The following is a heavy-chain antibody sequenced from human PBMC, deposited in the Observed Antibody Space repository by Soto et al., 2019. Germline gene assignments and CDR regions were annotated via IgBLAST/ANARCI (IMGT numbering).Heavy chain of an antibody. J-gene: IGHJ4*02. Sequence: PGGSLRLSCAASGFTFSRYAMSWVRQAPGKGLEWVSDISGSGGSTYYADSVKGRFTISRDNSKNTLYLQMNSLRAEDTAVYYCAKGYYYDSSGEYREGPFDYWGLGTLVTVSS. D-gene: IGHD3-22*01. V-gene: IGHV3-23*01. CDR3: AKGYYYDSSGEYREGPFDY. CDR1: GFTFSRYA. CDR2: ISGSGGST.